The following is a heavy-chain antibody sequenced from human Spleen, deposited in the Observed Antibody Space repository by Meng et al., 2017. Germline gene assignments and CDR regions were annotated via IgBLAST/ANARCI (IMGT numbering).Heavy chain of an antibody. CDR1: GGSISSIDW. D-gene: IGHD6-19*01. CDR3: ASWIYSCGWQ. J-gene: IGHJ4*02. V-gene: IGHV4/OR15-8*02. CDR2: IYHGGDT. Sequence: VQLEESGPGLVKPSGTLPLTCVFSGGSISSIDWWSWVRQPPGKGLEWIGEIYHGGDTNYNPSLKSRVTIAIDRSKNQFSLKLSSVTAADTAVYYCASWIYSCGWQWGQGTLVTVSS.